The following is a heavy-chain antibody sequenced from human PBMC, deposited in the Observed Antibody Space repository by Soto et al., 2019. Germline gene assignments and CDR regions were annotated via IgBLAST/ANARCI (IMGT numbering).Heavy chain of an antibody. J-gene: IGHJ6*02. CDR1: GGIFTNNA. V-gene: IGHV1-69*01. Sequence: QVQVVQSGAEVKKPGSSVKVSCKVSGGIFTNNAISWVRQAPGQGLEGLGGVIPLFDTAYYAQIFRGRLKISADGATTPAYMELSGLTSADTAVYLCATGGHNDGDNFYHGMDVWGQGTTVTVS. CDR2: VIPLFDTA. CDR3: ATGGHNDGDNFYHGMDV. D-gene: IGHD2-21*02.